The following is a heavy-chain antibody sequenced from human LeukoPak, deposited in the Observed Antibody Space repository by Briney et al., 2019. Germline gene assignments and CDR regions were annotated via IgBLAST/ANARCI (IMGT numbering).Heavy chain of an antibody. CDR3: ARADYYDSSGYGARDYYYGMDV. V-gene: IGHV3-74*01. CDR1: GFTFSSYW. CDR2: INSDGSST. Sequence: GGSLRLSCAASGFTFSSYWMHWVRQAPGKGLVWVSRINSDGSSTSYADSVKGRFTISRDNAKNTLYLQMNSLRAEDTAVYYCARADYYDSSGYGARDYYYGMDVWGQGTTVTVSS. J-gene: IGHJ6*02. D-gene: IGHD3-22*01.